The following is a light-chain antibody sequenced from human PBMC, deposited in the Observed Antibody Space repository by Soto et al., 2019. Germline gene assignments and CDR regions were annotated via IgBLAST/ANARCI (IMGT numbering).Light chain of an antibody. Sequence: VVLTQSPDTLSLSPGERATLSCRASQSVSSSYLAWYQQKPGQAPRLLIYGASSRATGIPDRFSGSGSGTDYTLIISKLEPEDFAVYFCQQYDTSPLTFGGGTKVEIK. CDR2: GAS. J-gene: IGKJ4*01. CDR1: QSVSSSY. V-gene: IGKV3-20*01. CDR3: QQYDTSPLT.